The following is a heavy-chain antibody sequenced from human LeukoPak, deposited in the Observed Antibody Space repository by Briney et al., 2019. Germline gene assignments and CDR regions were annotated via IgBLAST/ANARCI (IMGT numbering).Heavy chain of an antibody. CDR2: ISSSGSMI. D-gene: IGHD3-9*01. Sequence: GGSLRLSCAASGFTFSSYSMNWVRQAPGKGLEWVSYISSSGSMIYYVDSVKGRFTISRDNAKNSLYLQMNSLRAEDTAVYYCARDRTNDILTGYGWFDPWGQGTLVTVSS. CDR3: ARDRTNDILTGYGWFDP. CDR1: GFTFSSYS. J-gene: IGHJ5*02. V-gene: IGHV3-48*01.